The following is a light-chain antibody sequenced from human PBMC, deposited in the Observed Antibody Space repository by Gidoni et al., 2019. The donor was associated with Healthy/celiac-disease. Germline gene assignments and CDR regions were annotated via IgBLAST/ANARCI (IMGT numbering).Light chain of an antibody. V-gene: IGKV3-20*01. Sequence: EIVLTQSPGTLSLSPGERATLSCRASQSVSSSYLAWYQQKPGQAPRLLIYGAASRATGIPDRFSCSGSGTDFTLTISRLEPEDFAVYYCQQYGSSPTFXPXTKVDIK. CDR3: QQYGSSPT. J-gene: IGKJ3*01. CDR1: QSVSSSY. CDR2: GAA.